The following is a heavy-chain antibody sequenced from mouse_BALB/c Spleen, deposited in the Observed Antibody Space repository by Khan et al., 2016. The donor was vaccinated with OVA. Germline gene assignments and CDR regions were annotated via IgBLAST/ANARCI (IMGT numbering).Heavy chain of an antibody. V-gene: IGHV3-2*02. CDR2: ISYSGRT. D-gene: IGHD1-1*01. Sequence: EVQLQESGPGLVKPSQSLSLTCTVTGYSITSNYAWNWIRQFPGNKLEWMGFISYSGRTSYIPSLKSRISITRDTSKNQFFLQLNSVTTEDTATDYCARGNYYGYAMDYWGQGTSVTVYS. CDR1: GYSITSNYA. J-gene: IGHJ4*01. CDR3: ARGNYYGYAMDY.